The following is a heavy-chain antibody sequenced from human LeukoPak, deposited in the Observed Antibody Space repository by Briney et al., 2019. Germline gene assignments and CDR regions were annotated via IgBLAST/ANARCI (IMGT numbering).Heavy chain of an antibody. Sequence: GSLRLSCAASGFTFSSYAISWVRQAPGKGLEWVSTMSGSGMTPKYADSVKGRFTISRDNSNNTLYLQMNSLRAEDTAVYYCAKDSTPYSRNTFYFDYWGQGTLVTVSS. CDR1: GFTFSSYA. CDR2: MSGSGMTP. V-gene: IGHV3-23*01. J-gene: IGHJ4*02. D-gene: IGHD2-15*01. CDR3: AKDSTPYSRNTFYFDY.